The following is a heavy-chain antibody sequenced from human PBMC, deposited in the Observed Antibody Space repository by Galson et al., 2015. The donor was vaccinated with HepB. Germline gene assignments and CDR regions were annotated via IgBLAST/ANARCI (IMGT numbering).Heavy chain of an antibody. J-gene: IGHJ6*02. CDR1: GGTFSSYA. Sequence: SVKVSCKASGGTFSSYAISWVRQAPGQGLEWMGGIIPISGTANYAQKFQGRVTITADKSTSTAYMELSSLRSEDTAVYYCARESTGERNPIVVVPAAPTLYYYYGMDVWGQGTTVTVSS. V-gene: IGHV1-69*06. CDR3: ARESTGERNPIVVVPAAPTLYYYYGMDV. D-gene: IGHD2-2*01. CDR2: IIPISGTA.